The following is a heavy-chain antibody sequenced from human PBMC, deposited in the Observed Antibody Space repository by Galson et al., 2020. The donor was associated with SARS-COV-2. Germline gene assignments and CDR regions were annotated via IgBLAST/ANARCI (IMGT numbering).Heavy chain of an antibody. CDR2: ISNSGNA. V-gene: IGHV4-39*07. CDR1: GGSISSSSYY. CDR3: ARDAGPSLLYFDY. Sequence: SETLSLTCTVSGGSISSSSYYWGWLRQPPGKGLEWTGSISNSGNANYSPSLKSRFTITVDTAKNQLSLNLNSVTAADTALYYCARDAGPSLLYFDYWGQGTLVTVSS. J-gene: IGHJ4*02. D-gene: IGHD2-15*01.